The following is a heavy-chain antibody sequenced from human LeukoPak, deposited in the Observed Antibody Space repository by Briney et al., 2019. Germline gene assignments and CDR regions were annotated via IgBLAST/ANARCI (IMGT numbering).Heavy chain of an antibody. D-gene: IGHD6-6*01. CDR3: AKDIAGVFHAFDI. CDR1: GFTFSSYS. J-gene: IGHJ3*02. CDR2: ISSSSSYI. Sequence: KTGGSLRLSCAASGFTFSSYSMNWVRQAPGKGLEWVSSISSSSSYIYYADSVKGRFTISRDNAKNSLYLQMNSLRAEDTALYYCAKDIAGVFHAFDIWGQGTMVTVSS. V-gene: IGHV3-21*04.